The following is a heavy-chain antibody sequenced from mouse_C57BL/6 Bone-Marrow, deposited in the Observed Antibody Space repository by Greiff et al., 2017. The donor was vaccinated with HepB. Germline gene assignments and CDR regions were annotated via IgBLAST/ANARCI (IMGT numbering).Heavy chain of an antibody. D-gene: IGHD1-1*01. CDR3: TRLPGFITTGVGYFAV. CDR2: INPNYGTT. J-gene: IGHJ1*03. Sequence: VQLQQSGPELVKPGASVKISCKASGYSFTDYNMNWVKQSNGKSLEWIGVINPNYGTTSYNQKFKGKATLTVDKSSSTAYMPLNSLTSEDSAVYYCTRLPGFITTGVGYFAVWGTGTTVTVSS. V-gene: IGHV1-39*01. CDR1: GYSFTDYN.